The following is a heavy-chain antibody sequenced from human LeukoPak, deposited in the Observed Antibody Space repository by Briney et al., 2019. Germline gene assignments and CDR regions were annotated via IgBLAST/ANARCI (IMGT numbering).Heavy chain of an antibody. J-gene: IGHJ4*02. CDR2: ISGSGST. V-gene: IGHV4-4*09. CDR1: GVSMNSHY. Sequence: SETLSLTCSVSGVSMNSHYLNWIRQPPGKGLEWIGFISGSGSTNYNPSLMSRVTMSLETSKRQFSLKLRSVTAADTAVYYCVVSPNQDFYDYWGQRTLVTVSS. CDR3: VVSPNQDFYDY.